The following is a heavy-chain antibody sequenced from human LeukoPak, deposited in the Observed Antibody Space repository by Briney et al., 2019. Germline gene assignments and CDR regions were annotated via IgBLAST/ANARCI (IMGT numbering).Heavy chain of an antibody. CDR3: ARSHTNFDY. CDR1: GYTFTSYY. D-gene: IGHD1-1*01. V-gene: IGHV1-46*01. J-gene: IGHJ4*02. CDR2: INPSGGST. Sequence: ASVKVSCKTSGYTFTSYYMHWVRQAPGQGLEWMGIINPSGGSTNYAQKFQGRLTMTRDMSTSTVYMELNSLRFEDTAMYYCARSHTNFDYWGQGTLVTVSS.